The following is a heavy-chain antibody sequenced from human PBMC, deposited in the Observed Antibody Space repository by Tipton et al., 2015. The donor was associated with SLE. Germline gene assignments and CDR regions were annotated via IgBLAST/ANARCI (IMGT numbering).Heavy chain of an antibody. CDR3: ARDLGIAVAGTGGY. CDR1: GFTFSSYD. D-gene: IGHD6-19*01. CDR2: ISTSGGTI. V-gene: IGHV3-48*03. J-gene: IGHJ4*02. Sequence: SLRLSCAASGFTFSSYDMNWVRQAPGKGLEWISFISTSGGTIYYADSVKGRFTISRDNAKNSLYLQMNSLRADDTALYYCARDLGIAVAGTGGYWGQGTLVTVSS.